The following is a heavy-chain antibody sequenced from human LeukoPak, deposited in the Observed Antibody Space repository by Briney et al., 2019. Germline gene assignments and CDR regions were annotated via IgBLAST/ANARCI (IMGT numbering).Heavy chain of an antibody. V-gene: IGHV4-59*12. D-gene: IGHD3-22*01. Sequence: SETLSLTCTVSGGSITNYYWSWIRQPPGKGLEWIGFISYSGNTNYNPSLKSRVSISVDTSKNQFSLKLSSVTAADTAVYYCARDRYYYDSSGSALDYWGQGTLVTVSS. CDR2: ISYSGNT. CDR1: GGSITNYY. J-gene: IGHJ4*02. CDR3: ARDRYYYDSSGSALDY.